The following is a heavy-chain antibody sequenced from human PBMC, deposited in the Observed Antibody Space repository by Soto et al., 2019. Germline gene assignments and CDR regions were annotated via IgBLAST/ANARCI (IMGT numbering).Heavy chain of an antibody. J-gene: IGHJ5*02. Sequence: ASVKVSCKASGYTFTSYGISWVRQAPGQGLEWMGWISAYNGNTNYAQKLQGRVTMTTDTSTSTAYMELRSLRSDDTAVYYCARDYRIGYCISTSCPPNVRQNWFGPWGQGTLVTVSS. V-gene: IGHV1-18*01. D-gene: IGHD2-2*01. CDR1: GYTFTSYG. CDR2: ISAYNGNT. CDR3: ARDYRIGYCISTSCPPNVRQNWFGP.